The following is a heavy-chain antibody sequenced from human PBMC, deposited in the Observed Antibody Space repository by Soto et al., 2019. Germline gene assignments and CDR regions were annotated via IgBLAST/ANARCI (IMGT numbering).Heavy chain of an antibody. J-gene: IGHJ5*02. CDR2: TNPNSGQT. V-gene: IGHV1-8*01. CDR3: TRGHNWFAP. Sequence: QVQLVQSGAEVKKPGASVKVSCKASGYAFTTYNINWVRQAPGQGLEWMGWTNPNSGQTGYAQKFQGRITMTRDTSINTAYMELSSLTSEDTAVYYCTRGHNWFAPWGQGTLVTVSS. CDR1: GYAFTTYN.